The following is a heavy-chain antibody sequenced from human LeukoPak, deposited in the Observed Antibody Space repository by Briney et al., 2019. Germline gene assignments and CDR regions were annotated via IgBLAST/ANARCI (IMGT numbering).Heavy chain of an antibody. Sequence: ASVKVSCKASGYTFTSYYMHWVRQAPGQGLEWMGIINSSGGSTSYAQKFQGRVTMTRDMSTSTVYMELSSLRSEDTAVYYCAREGSGAAAANWFDPWGQGTLVTVSS. J-gene: IGHJ5*02. D-gene: IGHD6-13*01. V-gene: IGHV1-46*01. CDR2: INSSGGST. CDR3: AREGSGAAAANWFDP. CDR1: GYTFTSYY.